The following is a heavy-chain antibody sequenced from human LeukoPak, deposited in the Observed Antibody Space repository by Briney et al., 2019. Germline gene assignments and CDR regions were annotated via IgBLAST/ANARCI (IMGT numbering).Heavy chain of an antibody. Sequence: PSETLSLTCTVSGDSISSYFWSWIRLPPGKGLEWIAYVHYSESTNYNPSLKSRVTISLDTAWNQFSLMLSSVTAADTALYYCARDRRWEQLHAFDLWGPGAMVTVSS. D-gene: IGHD1-26*01. CDR2: VHYSEST. J-gene: IGHJ3*01. V-gene: IGHV4-59*01. CDR3: ARDRRWEQLHAFDL. CDR1: GDSISSYF.